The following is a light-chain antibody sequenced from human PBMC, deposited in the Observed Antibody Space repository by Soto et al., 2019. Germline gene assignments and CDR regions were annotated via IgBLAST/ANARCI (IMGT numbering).Light chain of an antibody. Sequence: EIVLTQSPGTLSLSPVERATLSCMASQSVSSSYLAWYQQKPGQTPRLLIYDTSTRATGVLTRFSGSRSGAEFTLTINSLQSEDFAVYYCQPYNNWSIAFGRGTRLEIK. CDR2: DTS. CDR3: QPYNNWSIA. J-gene: IGKJ5*01. V-gene: IGKV3-15*01. CDR1: QSVSSSY.